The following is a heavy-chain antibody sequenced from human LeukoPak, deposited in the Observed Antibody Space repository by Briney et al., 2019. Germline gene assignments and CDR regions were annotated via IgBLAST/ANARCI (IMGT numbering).Heavy chain of an antibody. J-gene: IGHJ4*02. V-gene: IGHV3-23*01. D-gene: IGHD2-21*02. Sequence: PGGSLRLSCAASGFTFSSYAMSWVRQAPGKGLEWVSAISGSGGSTYYADSVKGRFTISSDNSKNTLYLQMNSLRAEDTAVYYCAKDRRPVVTASDYWGQGTLVTVSS. CDR1: GFTFSSYA. CDR3: AKDRRPVVTASDY. CDR2: ISGSGGST.